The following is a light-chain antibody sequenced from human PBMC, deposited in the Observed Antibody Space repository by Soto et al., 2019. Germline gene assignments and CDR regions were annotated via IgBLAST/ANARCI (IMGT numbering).Light chain of an antibody. CDR3: QQYHNWPPWT. J-gene: IGKJ1*01. Sequence: EIVMTQSPGTLSVSPGERATLSCRASENLNTNLAWYQQRPGQAPRLLIYGASTRATGVPARFTGSGSGTDFTLTISSLQFEDFAVYYCQQYHNWPPWTFGQGTKVEIK. CDR1: ENLNTN. V-gene: IGKV3-15*01. CDR2: GAS.